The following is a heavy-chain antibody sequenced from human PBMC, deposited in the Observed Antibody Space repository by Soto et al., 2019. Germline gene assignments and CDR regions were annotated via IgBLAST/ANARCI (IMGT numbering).Heavy chain of an antibody. CDR3: ATGTWQLVPGCVGYGMDV. D-gene: IGHD6-6*01. J-gene: IGHJ6*01. CDR2: IGPSDSYT. Sequence: GESLRISCKGSGYSFTSYWISWVRQMPGKGLEWMGRIGPSDSYTNYSPSFQGHVTISADKSISTAYLQWSSLKASDTAMYYCATGTWQLVPGCVGYGMDVWGQGTTVTVSS. V-gene: IGHV5-10-1*01. CDR1: GYSFTSYW.